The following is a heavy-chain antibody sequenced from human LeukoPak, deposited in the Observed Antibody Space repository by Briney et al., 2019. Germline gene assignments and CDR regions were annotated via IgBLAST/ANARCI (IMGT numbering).Heavy chain of an antibody. Sequence: PGGSLRLSCVASGFTFSSYWMSWGRQAPGKGLEWVANIKQAGSEKYYVDSVKGRFTISRDNAKNSLYLQMNSLRAEDMAVYYCARDPLDYWGQGNLVTVSS. J-gene: IGHJ4*02. CDR3: ARDPLDY. V-gene: IGHV3-7*01. CDR2: IKQAGSEK. CDR1: GFTFSSYW.